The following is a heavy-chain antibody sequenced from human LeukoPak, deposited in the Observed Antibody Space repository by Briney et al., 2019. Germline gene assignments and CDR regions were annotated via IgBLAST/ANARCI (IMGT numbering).Heavy chain of an antibody. J-gene: IGHJ6*03. V-gene: IGHV1-8*01. D-gene: IGHD3-3*01. Sequence: ASVKVSCKASGYTFTSYDINWVRQATGQGLEWMGRMNPNSGNTGYAQKFQGRVTMTRNTSISTAYMELSSLRAEDTAVYHCAKDVRFLDDTPDYYMDVWGKGTTVTVSS. CDR3: AKDVRFLDDTPDYYMDV. CDR1: GYTFTSYD. CDR2: MNPNSGNT.